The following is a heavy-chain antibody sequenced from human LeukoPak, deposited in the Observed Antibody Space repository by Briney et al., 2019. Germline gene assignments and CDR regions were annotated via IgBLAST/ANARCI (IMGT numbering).Heavy chain of an antibody. V-gene: IGHV4-39*07. CDR3: ARGPRNWNSVYYYYYMDV. Sequence: SETLSLTCTVSGGSISSSSYYWGWIRQPPGKGLEWIGNIYYSGSTYYNPSLKSRVTISVDTSKNQFSLKLSSVTAADTAVYYCARGPRNWNSVYYYYYMDVWGKGTTVTVSS. CDR2: IYYSGST. J-gene: IGHJ6*03. CDR1: GGSISSSSYY. D-gene: IGHD1-7*01.